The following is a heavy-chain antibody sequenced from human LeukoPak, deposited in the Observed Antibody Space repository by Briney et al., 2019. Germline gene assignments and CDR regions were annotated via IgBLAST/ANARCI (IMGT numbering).Heavy chain of an antibody. D-gene: IGHD3-10*01. V-gene: IGHV3-53*01. J-gene: IGHJ4*02. CDR3: ARYDGSGSYYLDY. CDR1: GFTVSSNY. Sequence: PGGSLRLSCAASGFTVSSNYMSWVRQAPGKGLEWVSVIYSGGSTYYADSVKGRFTISRDNSKNTLYLQMNSLRAEDTAVYYCARYDGSGSYYLDYWGQGTLVTVSS. CDR2: IYSGGST.